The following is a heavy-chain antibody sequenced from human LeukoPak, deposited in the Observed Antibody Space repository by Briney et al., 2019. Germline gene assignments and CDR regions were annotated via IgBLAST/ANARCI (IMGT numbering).Heavy chain of an antibody. J-gene: IGHJ6*03. CDR3: ASGAYSYYYMDV. Sequence: SETLSLTCTVSGGSISRYYWSWIRQPPGKGLEWIGYIYYSGSTNYNPSLKSRVTISVDTSKNQFSLKLSSVTAADTAVYYCASGAYSYYYMDVWGKGTTVTISS. V-gene: IGHV4-59*01. CDR1: GGSISRYY. CDR2: IYYSGST. D-gene: IGHD4-11*01.